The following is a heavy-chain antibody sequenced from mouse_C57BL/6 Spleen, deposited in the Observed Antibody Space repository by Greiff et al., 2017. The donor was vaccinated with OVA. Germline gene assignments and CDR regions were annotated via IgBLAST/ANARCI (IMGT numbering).Heavy chain of an antibody. Sequence: EVQGVESGGGLVQPKGSLKLSCAASGFTFNTYAMHWVRQAPGKGLEWVARIRSKSSNYATYYADSVKDRFTISRDDSQSMLYLQMNNLKTEDTAMYYCVREGLGRTGFDYWGQGTTLTVSS. D-gene: IGHD4-1*01. CDR3: VREGLGRTGFDY. CDR2: IRSKSSNYAT. J-gene: IGHJ2*01. V-gene: IGHV10-3*01. CDR1: GFTFNTYA.